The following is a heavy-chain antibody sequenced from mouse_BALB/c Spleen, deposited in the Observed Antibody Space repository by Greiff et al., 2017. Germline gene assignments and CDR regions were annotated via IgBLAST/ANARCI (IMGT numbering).Heavy chain of an antibody. Sequence: EVKVEESGGGLVQPGGSMKLSCAASGFTFSDAWMDWVRQSPEKGLEWVAEIRLKSNNYATHYAESVKGRFTISRDDSKSSVYLQMNNLRAEDTGIYYCTRYGNYGFAYWGQGTLVTVSA. D-gene: IGHD2-1*01. J-gene: IGHJ3*01. CDR2: IRLKSNNYAT. CDR1: GFTFSDAW. V-gene: IGHV6-6*02. CDR3: TRYGNYGFAY.